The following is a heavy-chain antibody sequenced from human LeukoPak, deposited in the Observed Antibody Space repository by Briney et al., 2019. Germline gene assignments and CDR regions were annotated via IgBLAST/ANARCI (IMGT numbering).Heavy chain of an antibody. CDR1: GFTFSNYN. CDR2: ISSSSSYI. CDR3: ARDGSSSWYVFGY. J-gene: IGHJ4*02. D-gene: IGHD6-13*01. Sequence: GGSLRLSCAASGFTFSNYNMNWVRQAPGKGLEWVSFISSSSSYIYYADSVKGRFTISRDNAKNSLYLQMNSLRAEDTAVYCCARDGSSSWYVFGYWGQGTLVTVSS. V-gene: IGHV3-21*03.